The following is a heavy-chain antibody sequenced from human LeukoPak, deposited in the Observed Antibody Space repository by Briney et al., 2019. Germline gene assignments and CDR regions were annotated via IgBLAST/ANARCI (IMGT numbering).Heavy chain of an antibody. CDR1: GGSISSGGYY. Sequence: PSQTLSLTCTVSGGSISSGGYYWSWIRQHPGKGLEWIGYIYYSGSTYYNPSLKSRVTISVDTSKNQFSLKLSSVTAVDTAVYYCARVSSRNAFDIWGQGTMVTVSS. CDR3: ARVSSRNAFDI. V-gene: IGHV4-31*03. CDR2: IYYSGST. D-gene: IGHD6-13*01. J-gene: IGHJ3*02.